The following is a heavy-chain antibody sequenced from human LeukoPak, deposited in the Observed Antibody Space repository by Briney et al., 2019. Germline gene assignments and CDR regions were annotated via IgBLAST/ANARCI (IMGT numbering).Heavy chain of an antibody. J-gene: IGHJ6*04. D-gene: IGHD3-16*01. CDR2: ITRDGSST. V-gene: IGHV3-74*01. CDR3: ARDPGYESWSPFWGGMDV. Sequence: QTGRSLRLSCAASGFTFSSSWMHWVRQAPGKGLVWVSRITRDGSSTTYADSVKGRFTTSRDNAKNTLYLQMDSLRDDDTAVYYCARDPGYESWSPFWGGMDVWGNGTTVIVSS. CDR1: GFTFSSSW.